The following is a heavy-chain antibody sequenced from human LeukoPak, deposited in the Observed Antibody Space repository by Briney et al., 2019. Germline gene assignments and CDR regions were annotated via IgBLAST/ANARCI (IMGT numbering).Heavy chain of an antibody. V-gene: IGHV3-21*01. J-gene: IGHJ4*02. CDR1: GFTFSSYS. CDR2: ISSCGNYI. Sequence: RGSLRLSCAASGFTFSSYSMNWVRQAPGKGLEWVSSISSCGNYIYYADSVKGRFTISTDNAKNSLYLQMNSLRAEDTAVYYCARLAAPRIAVAGYFDSWGQGALVTVSS. D-gene: IGHD6-19*01. CDR3: ARLAAPRIAVAGYFDS.